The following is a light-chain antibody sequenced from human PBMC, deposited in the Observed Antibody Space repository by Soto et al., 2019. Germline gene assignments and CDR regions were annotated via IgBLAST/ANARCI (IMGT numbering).Light chain of an antibody. J-gene: IGKJ4*01. V-gene: IGKV1-27*01. CDR3: QQYDSVLLI. CDR1: QAINNY. CDR2: AAS. Sequence: DVQMTQSPSSLSASVGDRVTITCRASQAINNYVAWYQQKPGQCPQLLIYAASTWQSGVPSRFSGSGSRTDFPLTISSLQPEDVAPYYCQQYDSVLLIFGGGPKVEVK.